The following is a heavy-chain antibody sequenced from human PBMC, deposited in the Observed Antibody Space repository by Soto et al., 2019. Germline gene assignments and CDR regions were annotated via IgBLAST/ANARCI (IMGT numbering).Heavy chain of an antibody. Sequence: RASVKVSCKASGYTFTSYGISWVRQAPGQGLEWMGWISAYNGNTNYAQKLQGRVTMTTDTSTSTAYMELRSLRSDDTAVYYCARDLELRITIFGVVTKYGMDVWGQGTTVTVS. J-gene: IGHJ6*02. CDR2: ISAYNGNT. CDR1: GYTFTSYG. D-gene: IGHD3-3*01. CDR3: ARDLELRITIFGVVTKYGMDV. V-gene: IGHV1-18*04.